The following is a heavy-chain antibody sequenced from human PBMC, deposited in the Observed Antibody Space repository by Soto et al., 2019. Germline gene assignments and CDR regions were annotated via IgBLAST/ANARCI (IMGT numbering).Heavy chain of an antibody. CDR3: ARDTDLRPTVWGY. CDR1: GDSMGTGGHY. CDR2: IYYSGAT. D-gene: IGHD7-27*01. J-gene: IGHJ4*02. Sequence: QVHLQESGPGLMRPSQSLSLTCTVSGDSMGTGGHYYNWIRQVPGKGLEWIGYIYYSGATHYSPSLRARATISRDTSKNQFSLTLISVTAADTALYYCARDTDLRPTVWGYWGQGIQVTVSS. V-gene: IGHV4-31*03.